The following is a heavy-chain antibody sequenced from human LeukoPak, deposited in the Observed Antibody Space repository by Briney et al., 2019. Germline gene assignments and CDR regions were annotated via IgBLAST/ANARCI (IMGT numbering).Heavy chain of an antibody. CDR2: IKQDGSEK. V-gene: IGHV3-7*05. J-gene: IGHJ4*02. Sequence: GSLRLSCAASGFTFSTYWMSWVRQAPGKGLEWVANIKQDGSEKYYVDSVKGRFTISRDNAKNSLYLQMNSLRAEDTAVYYCARVGAGGGNVPFLDYWGQETLVTVSS. D-gene: IGHD3-10*01. CDR1: GFTFSTYW. CDR3: ARVGAGGGNVPFLDY.